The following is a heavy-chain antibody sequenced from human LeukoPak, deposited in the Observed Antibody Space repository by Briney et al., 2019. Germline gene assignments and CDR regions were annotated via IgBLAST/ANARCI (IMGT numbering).Heavy chain of an antibody. CDR1: GYSFTSYW. V-gene: IGHV5-51*01. CDR2: IYPGDSDT. Sequence: GESLKISCKGSGYSFTSYWIGWVRQMPGKGLEWMGIIYPGDSDTRYSPSFQGQATISADKSISTAYLQWSSLKASDTAMYYCARLGYYYGSGSYWFDPWGQGTLVTVSS. J-gene: IGHJ5*02. CDR3: ARLGYYYGSGSYWFDP. D-gene: IGHD3-10*01.